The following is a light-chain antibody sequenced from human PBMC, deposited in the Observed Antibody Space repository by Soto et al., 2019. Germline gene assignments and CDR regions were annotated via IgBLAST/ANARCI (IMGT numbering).Light chain of an antibody. CDR3: KQYGSSPRT. J-gene: IGKJ5*01. V-gene: IGKV3-20*01. CDR2: GAS. CDR1: QSVSSSF. Sequence: EIVLTQSPGTLSLSPGERATLSCRASQSVSSSFLAWYQQKVGQAHRLLIYGASSRATGIQDRFSGSGSGTDFTLTISRLEPEDFAVYYCKQYGSSPRTFGQGTRLEIK.